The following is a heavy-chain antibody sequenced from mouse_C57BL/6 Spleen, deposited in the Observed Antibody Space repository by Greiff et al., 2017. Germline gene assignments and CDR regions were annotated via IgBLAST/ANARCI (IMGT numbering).Heavy chain of an antibody. CDR1: YFAFMASA. CDR2: FTMYSDAT. V-gene: IGHV1-49*01. D-gene: IGHD2-3*01. Sequence: QVQLQQSGAELVRPGSSVKLSCKDSYFAFMASAMHWVKQRPGHGLEWIGSFTMYSDATEYSENFKGKATLTANTSSSTAYMELSSLTSEDSAVYYCASVRSYDGYYEFAYWGQGTLVTVSA. CDR3: ASVRSYDGYYEFAY. J-gene: IGHJ3*01.